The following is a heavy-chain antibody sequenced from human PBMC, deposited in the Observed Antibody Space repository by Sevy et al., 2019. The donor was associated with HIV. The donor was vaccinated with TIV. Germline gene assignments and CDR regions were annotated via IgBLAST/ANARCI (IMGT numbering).Heavy chain of an antibody. V-gene: IGHV1-46*01. J-gene: IGHJ4*02. Sequence: ASVKVSCKASGYTFTSQYMHWVRQAPGQGLEWMGIINPSGGSTTDAQKFQGRVTMTRDTSTSTVYMELSSLRSEDTAVYYCARDSDSYDILTGYYPFDYWGQGTLVTVSS. D-gene: IGHD3-9*01. CDR2: INPSGGST. CDR1: GYTFTSQY. CDR3: ARDSDSYDILTGYYPFDY.